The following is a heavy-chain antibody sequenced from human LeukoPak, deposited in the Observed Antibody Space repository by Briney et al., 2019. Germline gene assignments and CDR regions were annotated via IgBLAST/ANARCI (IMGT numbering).Heavy chain of an antibody. CDR2: IRYSGST. CDR1: GGSISSRGYY. CDR3: ARPRFSTSWYEFDP. Sequence: SETLSLTCTVSGGSISSRGYYWGWIRQPPGKGLEWIGSIRYSGSTYYNPSLKSRVTISVDTSKNQFSLKLSSVTAADTAVYYCARPRFSTSWYEFDPWGQGTLVTVSS. V-gene: IGHV4-39*01. D-gene: IGHD6-13*01. J-gene: IGHJ5*02.